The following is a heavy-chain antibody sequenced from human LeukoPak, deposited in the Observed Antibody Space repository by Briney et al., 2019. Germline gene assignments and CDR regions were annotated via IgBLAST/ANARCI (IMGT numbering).Heavy chain of an antibody. D-gene: IGHD3-3*01. CDR3: ASQIYLPYLSDAFDI. J-gene: IGHJ3*02. Sequence: GASVKVSCKGSGYIFTNYLIHWVRQAPGQGPEYTGSINPNSGDPTYAPAFTGRFVFSLDVSVSTAHLQISSLKAEDTALYFCASQIYLPYLSDAFDIWGQGTMVTVSS. CDR2: INPNSGDP. CDR1: GYIFTNYL. V-gene: IGHV7-4-1*02.